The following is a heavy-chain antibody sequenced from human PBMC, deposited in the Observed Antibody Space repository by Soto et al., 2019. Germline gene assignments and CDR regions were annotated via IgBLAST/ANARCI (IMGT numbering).Heavy chain of an antibody. CDR1: GYTFTSYD. Sequence: ASVKVSCKASGYTFTSYDINWVRQATGQGLEWMGWMNPNSGNTGYAQKFQGRVTMTRNTSISTAYMELSSLRSEDTAVYYCARDQRADSGSYYGYYYYGMDVWGQGTTGTVSS. V-gene: IGHV1-8*01. J-gene: IGHJ6*02. CDR3: ARDQRADSGSYYGYYYYGMDV. CDR2: MNPNSGNT. D-gene: IGHD1-26*01.